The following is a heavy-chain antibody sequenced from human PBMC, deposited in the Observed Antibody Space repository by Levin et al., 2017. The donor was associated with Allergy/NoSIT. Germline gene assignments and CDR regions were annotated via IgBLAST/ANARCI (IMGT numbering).Heavy chain of an antibody. CDR2: ISGSGGST. Sequence: ASVKVSCAASGFTFSSYAMSWVRQAPGKGLEWVSAISGSGGSTYYADSVKGRFTISRDNSKNTLYLQMNSLRAEDTAVYYCAKARNTVTKSADYWGQGTLVTVSS. D-gene: IGHD4-17*01. J-gene: IGHJ4*02. CDR3: AKARNTVTKSADY. V-gene: IGHV3-23*01. CDR1: GFTFSSYA.